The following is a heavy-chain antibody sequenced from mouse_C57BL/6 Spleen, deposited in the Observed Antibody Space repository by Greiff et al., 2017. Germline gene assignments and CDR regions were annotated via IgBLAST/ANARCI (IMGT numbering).Heavy chain of an antibody. J-gene: IGHJ4*01. CDR3: TRDRGVHYYAMDY. CDR2: ISSGGDYI. Sequence: EVHLVESGEGLVKPGGSLKLSCAASGFTFSSYAMSWVRQTPEKRLEWVAYISSGGDYIYYADTVKGRFTISRDNARNTLYLQMSSLKSEDTAMYYCTRDRGVHYYAMDYWGQGTSVTVSS. D-gene: IGHD3-1*01. V-gene: IGHV5-9-1*02. CDR1: GFTFSSYA.